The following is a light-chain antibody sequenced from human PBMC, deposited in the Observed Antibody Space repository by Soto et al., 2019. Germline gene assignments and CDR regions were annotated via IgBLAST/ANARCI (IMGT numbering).Light chain of an antibody. V-gene: IGKV1-5*01. CDR2: DAS. J-gene: IGKJ2*01. CDR3: QQYNSYST. CDR1: QSISSW. Sequence: DIQMTQSPSTLSASVGDRVTITCRARQSISSWLAWSQQNPGKAPKLLIYDASSLASGVPSRFSGSGSGTEFTLDISILQPDDFATYYCQQYNSYSTVGQGTKLEIK.